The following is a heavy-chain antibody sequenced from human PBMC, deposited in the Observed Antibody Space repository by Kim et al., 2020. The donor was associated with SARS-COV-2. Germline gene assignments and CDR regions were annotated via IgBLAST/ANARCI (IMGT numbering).Heavy chain of an antibody. Sequence: GGSLRLSCAASGFTFSSYAMHWVRQAPGKGLEWVAVISYDGSNKYYADSVKGRFTISRDNSKNTLYLQMNSLRAEDTAVYYCARAGSGSYYWYFDLWGRGTLVTVSS. CDR3: ARAGSGSYYWYFDL. J-gene: IGHJ2*01. D-gene: IGHD1-26*01. CDR2: ISYDGSNK. V-gene: IGHV3-30-3*01. CDR1: GFTFSSYA.